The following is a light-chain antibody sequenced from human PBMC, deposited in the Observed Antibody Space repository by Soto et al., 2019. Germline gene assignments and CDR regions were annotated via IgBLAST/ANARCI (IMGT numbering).Light chain of an antibody. CDR3: QQYNNWRIT. Sequence: EIVMTQSPATLSVSPGARATLSCRASQSVSSNLAWYQQKPGQAPRLLIYGASTRATGIPARFSGSGSGTEVTLTISSLQSEDFAVYSCQQYNNWRITFGQGTRLEIK. V-gene: IGKV3-15*01. CDR2: GAS. CDR1: QSVSSN. J-gene: IGKJ5*01.